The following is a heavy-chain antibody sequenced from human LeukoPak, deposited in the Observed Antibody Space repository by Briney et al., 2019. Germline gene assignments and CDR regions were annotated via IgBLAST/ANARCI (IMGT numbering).Heavy chain of an antibody. D-gene: IGHD2-21*02. CDR1: GYTFTSYY. Sequence: ASVKVSCKASGYTFTSYYMHWVRQAPGQGLEWMGIINPSGGSTSYAQKFQGRVTMTRDTSTSTVYMELNSLRAEDTAVYYCARDPLPYCGGDCSWFDPWGQGTLVTVSS. CDR2: INPSGGST. CDR3: ARDPLPYCGGDCSWFDP. J-gene: IGHJ5*02. V-gene: IGHV1-46*01.